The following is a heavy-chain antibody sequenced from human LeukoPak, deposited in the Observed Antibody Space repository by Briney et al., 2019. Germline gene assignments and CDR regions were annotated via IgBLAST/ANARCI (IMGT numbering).Heavy chain of an antibody. CDR1: GFRFTSYW. CDR3: ARHIDNSGWQY. D-gene: IGHD6-19*01. CDR2: INPGDSDT. Sequence: GESLKISCKGSGFRFTSYWIGWVRQMPGKGLEWMGIINPGDSDTRYSPSLEGQVTISADKSISTAYLQWSSLEASDTAMYNCARHIDNSGWQYWGQGTLVTVSS. V-gene: IGHV5-51*01. J-gene: IGHJ4*02.